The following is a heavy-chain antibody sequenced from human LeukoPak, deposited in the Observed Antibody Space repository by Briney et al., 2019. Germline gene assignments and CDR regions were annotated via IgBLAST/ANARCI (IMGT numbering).Heavy chain of an antibody. CDR2: IYYSGST. J-gene: IGHJ4*02. D-gene: IGHD3-10*01. V-gene: IGHV4-59*01. CDR3: AREEFYYGSGSYYQRYFDY. CDR1: GGSISSYY. Sequence: SETLSLTCTVSGGSISSYYWSWIRQPPGKGLEWIGYIYYSGSTNYNPSLKSRVTISVDTSKNQFSLKLSSVPAADTAVYYCAREEFYYGSGSYYQRYFDYWGQGTLVTVSS.